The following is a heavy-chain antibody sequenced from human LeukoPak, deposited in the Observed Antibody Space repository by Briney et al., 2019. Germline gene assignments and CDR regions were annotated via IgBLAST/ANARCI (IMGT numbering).Heavy chain of an antibody. Sequence: ASVNESCKASGYTFRDYYMHWLRQPPGQGLEWMGCINPNSCDTNYAQRFQRRVSMTRDTSINTAYMEQSRLRSDNTSVYYCARTLPNYYYGRDVWAQGTTVTVS. CDR1: GYTFRDYY. J-gene: IGHJ6*02. CDR2: INPNSCDT. D-gene: IGHD1-26*01. CDR3: ARTLPNYYYGRDV. V-gene: IGHV1-2*02.